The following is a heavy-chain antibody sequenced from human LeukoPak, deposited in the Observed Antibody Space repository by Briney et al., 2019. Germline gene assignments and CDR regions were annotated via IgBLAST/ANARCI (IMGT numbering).Heavy chain of an antibody. CDR3: ARALYYYDSSGYYYPDAFDI. CDR2: IYHSGST. J-gene: IGHJ3*02. D-gene: IGHD3-22*01. Sequence: NTSETLSLTCAVSGGFISSGGYSWSWIRQPPGKGLEWIGYIYHSGSTYYNPSLKSRVTISVDRSKNQFSLKLSSVTAADTAVYYCARALYYYDSSGYYYPDAFDIWGQGTMVTVSS. CDR1: GGFISSGGYS. V-gene: IGHV4-30-2*01.